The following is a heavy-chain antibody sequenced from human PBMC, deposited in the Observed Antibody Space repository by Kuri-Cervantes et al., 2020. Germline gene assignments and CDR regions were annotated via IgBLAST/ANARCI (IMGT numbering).Heavy chain of an antibody. J-gene: IGHJ4*02. CDR3: ARALIAAAGNFDY. D-gene: IGHD6-13*01. V-gene: IGHV4-4*02. CDR2: IYHSGST. Sequence: GSLRLSCAASGFTFSSYWMSWVRQAPGKGLEWIGEIYHSGSTNYNPSLKSRVTISVDKSKNQFSLKLSSVTAADTAFYYCARALIAAAGNFDYWGQGTLVTVSS. CDR1: GFTFSSYW.